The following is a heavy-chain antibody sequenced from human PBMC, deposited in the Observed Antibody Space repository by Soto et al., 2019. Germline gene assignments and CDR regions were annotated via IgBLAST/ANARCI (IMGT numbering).Heavy chain of an antibody. CDR1: GYSFSGYW. J-gene: IGHJ4*02. V-gene: IGHV5-51*01. D-gene: IGHD3-16*01. Sequence: PGESLKISCKGSGYSFSGYWIGWVRQMPGKGLEWMGILYPGDSDTIYSPSFQGQVTISADKSISTAYLQWSSLKASDTAMYYCARILGGGPRDKDFDYWGQGTLVTVSS. CDR2: LYPGDSDT. CDR3: ARILGGGPRDKDFDY.